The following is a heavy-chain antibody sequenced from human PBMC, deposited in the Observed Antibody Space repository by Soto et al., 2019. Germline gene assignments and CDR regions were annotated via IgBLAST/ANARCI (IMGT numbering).Heavy chain of an antibody. CDR1: GYTFTSYG. CDR3: ARDHYGDYFHYFDY. V-gene: IGHV1-18*01. Sequence: ASVKVSCKASGYTFTSYGISWVRQAPGQGLEWMGWISAYNGNTKYAQKFQGRVTITRDTSASTAYMELSSLRSEDTAVYYCARDHYGDYFHYFDYWGQGTLVTVSS. CDR2: ISAYNGNT. J-gene: IGHJ4*02. D-gene: IGHD4-17*01.